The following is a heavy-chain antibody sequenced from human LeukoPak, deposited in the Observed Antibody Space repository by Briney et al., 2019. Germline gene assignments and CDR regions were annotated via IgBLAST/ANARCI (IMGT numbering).Heavy chain of an antibody. V-gene: IGHV1-18*01. CDR3: ARDPGYSSSWEYYYYYGTDV. Sequence: GASVKVSCKASGYTFTSYGISWVRQAPGQGLEWMGWISAYNGNTNYAQKLQGRVTMTTDTSTSTAYMELRSLRSDDTAVYYCARDPGYSSSWEYYYYYGTDVWGQGTTVTVSS. J-gene: IGHJ6*02. CDR2: ISAYNGNT. D-gene: IGHD6-13*01. CDR1: GYTFTSYG.